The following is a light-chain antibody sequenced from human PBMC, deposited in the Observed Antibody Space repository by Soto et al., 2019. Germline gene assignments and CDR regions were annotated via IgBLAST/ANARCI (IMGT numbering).Light chain of an antibody. J-gene: IGKJ5*01. CDR2: GAS. CDR3: QQRSNWPPT. V-gene: IGKV3-11*01. Sequence: EVLMTQSPATLSLSPGERATLSCWASETVATNLAWDQQKPGQAPRLLISGASTRAAGISDRFRGSASGTEFTLTISSLEHEDFAVYYLQQRSNWPPTFGQGTRLEIK. CDR1: ETVATN.